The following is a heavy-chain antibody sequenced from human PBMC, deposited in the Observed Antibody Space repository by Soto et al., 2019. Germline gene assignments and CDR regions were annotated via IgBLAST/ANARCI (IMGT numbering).Heavy chain of an antibody. CDR1: GGTFSSYA. CDR2: IIPIFGTA. J-gene: IGHJ4*02. V-gene: IGHV1-69*13. D-gene: IGHD2-21*02. Sequence: SVKVSFKASGGTFSSYAISWLRQAPGQGLEWMGGIIPIFGTANYAQKFQGRVTITADESTSTAYMELSSLRSEDTAVYYCASCGGDCYSPYYFDYWGQGTLVTVSS. CDR3: ASCGGDCYSPYYFDY.